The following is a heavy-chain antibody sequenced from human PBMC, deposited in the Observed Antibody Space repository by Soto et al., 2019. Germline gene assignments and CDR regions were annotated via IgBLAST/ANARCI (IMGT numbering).Heavy chain of an antibody. D-gene: IGHD6-13*01. CDR2: IYYSGST. CDR1: GGSISSYY. Sequence: PSETLSLTCTVSGGSISSYYWSWIRQPPGKGLEWIGYIYYSGSTNYNPSLKSRVTISVDTSKNQFSLKLSSVTAADTAVYYCARHDSSSWYNWFEPWGQGTLVTVSS. CDR3: ARHDSSSWYNWFEP. J-gene: IGHJ5*02. V-gene: IGHV4-59*08.